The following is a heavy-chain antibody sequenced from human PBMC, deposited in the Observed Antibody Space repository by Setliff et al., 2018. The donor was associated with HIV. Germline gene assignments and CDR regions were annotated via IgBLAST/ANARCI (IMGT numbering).Heavy chain of an antibody. J-gene: IGHJ4*02. CDR3: ARDDHGDPFDY. V-gene: IGHV1-8*03. D-gene: IGHD4-17*01. Sequence: GASVKVSCKASGYTFTSYDINWVRQATGQGLEWMGWMNPNSGNTGYAQKFQGRVTITRNTSISTAYMELSRLRSDDTAVYYCARDDHGDPFDYWGQGTLVTVSS. CDR2: MNPNSGNT. CDR1: GYTFTSYD.